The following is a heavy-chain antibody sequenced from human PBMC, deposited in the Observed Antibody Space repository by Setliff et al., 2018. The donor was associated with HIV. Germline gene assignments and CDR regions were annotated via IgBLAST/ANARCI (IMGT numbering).Heavy chain of an antibody. CDR2: VSPYNGDT. Sequence: ASVKVSCKTSDYIFLSYGISWVRQAPGQGLEWMGWVSPYNGDTKYAQKLQGRVTMTTDTSARTGYMELRNLRSDDTAVYYCARYNFWSGYESDYWGQGTLVTVS. J-gene: IGHJ4*02. V-gene: IGHV1-18*01. D-gene: IGHD3-3*01. CDR3: ARYNFWSGYESDY. CDR1: DYIFLSYG.